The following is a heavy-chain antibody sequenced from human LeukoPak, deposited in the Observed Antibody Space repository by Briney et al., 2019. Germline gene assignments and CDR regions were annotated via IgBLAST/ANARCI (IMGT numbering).Heavy chain of an antibody. J-gene: IGHJ4*02. CDR1: GGSISSYY. CDR3: ARDSYDFWSGSLLDY. D-gene: IGHD3-3*01. Sequence: SETLSLTCTVSGGSISSYYWSWIRHPAGKGLEWIGRIYTSGSTNYNPSLKSRVTMSVDTSKNQFSLKLSSVTAADTAVYYCARDSYDFWSGSLLDYWGQGTLVTVSS. V-gene: IGHV4-4*07. CDR2: IYTSGST.